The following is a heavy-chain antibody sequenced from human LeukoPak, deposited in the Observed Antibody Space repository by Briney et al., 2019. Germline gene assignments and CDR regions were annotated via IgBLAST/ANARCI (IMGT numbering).Heavy chain of an antibody. CDR3: ARGLPIVVVPAAIVWFDP. J-gene: IGHJ5*02. V-gene: IGHV4-34*01. Sequence: PSETLSLTCAVYGGSFSGYYWSWIRQPPGKGLEWIGEINHSGSTNYNPSLKSRVTISVDTSKNQFSLKLSSVTAADTAVYYCARGLPIVVVPAAIVWFDPWGQGTLVTVSS. CDR1: GGSFSGYY. CDR2: INHSGST. D-gene: IGHD2-2*02.